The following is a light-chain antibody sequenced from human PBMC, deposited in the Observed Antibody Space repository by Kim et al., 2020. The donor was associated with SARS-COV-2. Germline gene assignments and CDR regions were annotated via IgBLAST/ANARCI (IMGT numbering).Light chain of an antibody. Sequence: DIQMTQSPSTLSASVGDRVTITCRASQSISSWLAWYQQRPGKAPRLLIYDASNLESGVPSRFSGSGSGTEFTLIISSLQPDDLATYYCQQYDSYSYGFGQGTKVDIK. CDR3: QQYDSYSYG. CDR2: DAS. J-gene: IGKJ2*03. CDR1: QSISSW. V-gene: IGKV1-5*01.